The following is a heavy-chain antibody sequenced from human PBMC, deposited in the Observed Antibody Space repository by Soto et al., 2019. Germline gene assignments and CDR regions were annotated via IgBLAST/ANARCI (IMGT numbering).Heavy chain of an antibody. Sequence: QVHLVESGGGVVQPGRSLRLSCAASGFTFSSYGMHWVRQAPGKGLEWVAVISYDGNKKYYADSVKGRFTISRDNSKNTLYLQMNSLRGEDTAVYYCAKDEVLVEVVARDYYGMDVWGQGTTVTVSS. D-gene: IGHD2-15*01. J-gene: IGHJ6*02. V-gene: IGHV3-30*18. CDR2: ISYDGNKK. CDR1: GFTFSSYG. CDR3: AKDEVLVEVVARDYYGMDV.